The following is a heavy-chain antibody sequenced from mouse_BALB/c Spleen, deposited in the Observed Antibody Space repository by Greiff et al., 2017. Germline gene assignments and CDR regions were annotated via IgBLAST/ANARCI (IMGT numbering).Heavy chain of an antibody. CDR3: ARHEDWAWFAY. D-gene: IGHD4-1*01. J-gene: IGHJ3*01. CDR1: GYTFTEYI. CDR2: FYPGSGSI. Sequence: VKLVESGAGLVKPGASVKLSCKASGYTFTEYIIHWVKQRSGQGLEWIGWFYPGSGSIKYNEKFKDKATLTADKSSSTVYMELSRLTSEDSAVYFCARHEDWAWFAYWGQGTLVTVSA. V-gene: IGHV1-62-2*01.